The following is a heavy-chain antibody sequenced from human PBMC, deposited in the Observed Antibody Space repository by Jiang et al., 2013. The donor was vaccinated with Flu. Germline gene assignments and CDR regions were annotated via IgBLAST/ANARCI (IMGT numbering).Heavy chain of an antibody. Sequence: PTQTLTLTCTFSGFSLSTSGMCVSWIRQPPGKALEWLARIDWDDDRYYSTSLKTRLTISKDTSKNQVVLTMTNMDPVDTATYYCARWRPSGSSVEDAFDIWGQGTMVTVSS. D-gene: IGHD1-26*01. V-gene: IGHV2-70*11. CDR2: IDWDDDR. CDR3: ARWRPSGSSVEDAFDI. J-gene: IGHJ3*02. CDR1: GFSLSTSGMC.